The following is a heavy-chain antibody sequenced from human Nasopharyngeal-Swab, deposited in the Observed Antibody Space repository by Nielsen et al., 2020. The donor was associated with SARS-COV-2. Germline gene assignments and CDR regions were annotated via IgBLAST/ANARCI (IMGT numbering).Heavy chain of an antibody. CDR2: IKQDGSEK. CDR1: GFTFSSYW. V-gene: IGHV3-7*01. CDR3: ARDSYGGASGDYYYYYGMDV. J-gene: IGHJ6*02. D-gene: IGHD3-10*01. Sequence: GESLKISCAASGFTFSSYWMSWVRQAPGKGLEWVANIKQDGSEKYYVDSVKGRFTISRDNAKNSLYLQMNSLRAEDTAVYYCARDSYGGASGDYYYYYGMDVWGQGTTVTVSS.